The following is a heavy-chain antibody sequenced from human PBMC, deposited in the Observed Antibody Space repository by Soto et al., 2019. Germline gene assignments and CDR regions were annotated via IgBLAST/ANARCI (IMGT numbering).Heavy chain of an antibody. V-gene: IGHV1-69*13. D-gene: IGHD5-12*01. J-gene: IGHJ4*02. CDR1: GGTFSSYA. CDR3: ARGLGVGIVATASDY. CDR2: IIPIFGTA. Sequence: ASVKVSCKASGGTFSSYAISWVRQAPGQGLEWMGGIIPIFGTANYAQKFQGRVTITADESTGTAYMELSSLRSEDTAVYYCARGLGVGIVATASDYWGQGTLVTVSS.